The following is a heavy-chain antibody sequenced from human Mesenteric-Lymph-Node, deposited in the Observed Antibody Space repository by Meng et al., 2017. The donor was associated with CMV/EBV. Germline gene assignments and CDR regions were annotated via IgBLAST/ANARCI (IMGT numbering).Heavy chain of an antibody. CDR3: ARIAYCSGGSLCYYYNDMDV. V-gene: IGHV4-61*01. Sequence: CTVSGGSVSSGSYYWSWIRQPPGKELEWIGYIYYSGDTKYSPSLKSRVTISEDTSKNQFSLRLGSVTAADTAVYYCARIAYCSGGSLCYYYNDMDVWGRGTTVTVSS. CDR1: GGSVSSGSYY. J-gene: IGHJ6*02. CDR2: IYYSGDT. D-gene: IGHD2-15*01.